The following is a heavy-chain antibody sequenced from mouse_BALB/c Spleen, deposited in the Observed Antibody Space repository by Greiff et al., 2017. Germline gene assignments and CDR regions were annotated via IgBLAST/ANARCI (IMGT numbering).Heavy chain of an antibody. V-gene: IGHV2-9*02. CDR2: IWAGGST. D-gene: IGHD1-1*02. CDR1: GFSLTSYG. Sequence: VQLQESGPGLVAPSQSLSITCTVSGFSLTSYGVHWVRQPPGKGLEWLGVIWAGGSTNYNSALMSRLSISKDNSKSQVFLKMNSLQTDDTAMYYCASYGQRAYWGQGTLVTVSA. J-gene: IGHJ3*01. CDR3: ASYGQRAY.